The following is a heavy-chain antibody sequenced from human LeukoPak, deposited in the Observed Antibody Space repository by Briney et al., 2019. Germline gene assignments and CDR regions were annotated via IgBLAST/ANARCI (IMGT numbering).Heavy chain of an antibody. CDR2: ISYSGST. V-gene: IGHV4-59*02. J-gene: IGHJ2*01. D-gene: IGHD1-26*01. CDR3: ARYGRTWYFDL. Sequence: SETLSLTCTVSGDSVSSYSWSWIRQPPGKGLEWIGYISYSGSTIYNPSIKSRLTISVDTSKNQFSLKLTSVTAADTAVYYCARYGRTWYFDLWGRGTLVTVSS. CDR1: GDSVSSYS.